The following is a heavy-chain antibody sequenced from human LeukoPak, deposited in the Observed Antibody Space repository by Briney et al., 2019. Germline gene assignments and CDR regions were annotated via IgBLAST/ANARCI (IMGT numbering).Heavy chain of an antibody. CDR1: GGSISSSSYY. J-gene: IGHJ4*02. CDR2: IYYSGST. Sequence: SETLSLTCIVSGGSISSSSYYWGWIRQPPGKGLGWIGSIYYSGSTYYNPSLKSRVTISVDTSKNQYSLKLSSGAAADTAVYCCARLGDIVVVPAAIPDYWGQGTLVTVSS. CDR3: ARLGDIVVVPAAIPDY. D-gene: IGHD2-2*02. V-gene: IGHV4-39*01.